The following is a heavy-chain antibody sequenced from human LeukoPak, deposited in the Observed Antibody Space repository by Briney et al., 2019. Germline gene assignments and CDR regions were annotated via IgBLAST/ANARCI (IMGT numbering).Heavy chain of an antibody. CDR2: IYYNRNT. Sequence: PSETLSLTCTVSGGSFSSYYWSSIRQPPGKGLEWIGYIYYNRNTNYNPSLKSRVTISVDTSKKQFSLKLSSVTAADTAVYYCARGGSRQSSSSDFDYWGQGILVTVSS. J-gene: IGHJ4*02. CDR3: ARGGSRQSSSSDFDY. D-gene: IGHD6-6*01. CDR1: GGSFSSYY. V-gene: IGHV4-59*01.